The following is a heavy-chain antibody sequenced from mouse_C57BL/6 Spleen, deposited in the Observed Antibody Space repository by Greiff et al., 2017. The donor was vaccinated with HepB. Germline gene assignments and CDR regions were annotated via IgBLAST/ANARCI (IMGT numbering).Heavy chain of an antibody. CDR2: IWWDDDK. CDR3: ARIRDDYDVSWYFDV. CDR1: GFSLSTFGMG. J-gene: IGHJ1*03. D-gene: IGHD2-4*01. V-gene: IGHV8-8*01. Sequence: VKLVESGPGILQPSQTLSLTCSFSGFSLSTFGMGVGWLRQPSGKGLEWLAHIWWDDDKYYNPALKSRLTISKDTSKNQVFLKIANVDTADTATYYCARIRDDYDVSWYFDVWGTGTTVTVSS.